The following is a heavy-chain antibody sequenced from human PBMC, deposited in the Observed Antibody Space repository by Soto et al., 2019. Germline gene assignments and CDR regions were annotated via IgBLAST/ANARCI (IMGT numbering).Heavy chain of an antibody. CDR3: ARESVSYYFDY. D-gene: IGHD1-26*01. CDR2: IYYSGST. J-gene: IGHJ4*02. Sequence: SETLSLTCTVSVGSISSYYWSWIRQPPGKGLEWIGYIYYSGSTNYNPSLKSRVTISVDTSKNQFSLKLSSVTAADTAVYYCARESVSYYFDYWGQGTLVTVSS. CDR1: VGSISSYY. V-gene: IGHV4-59*01.